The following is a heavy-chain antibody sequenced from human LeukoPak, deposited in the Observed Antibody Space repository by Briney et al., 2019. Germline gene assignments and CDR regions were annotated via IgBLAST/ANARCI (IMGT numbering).Heavy chain of an antibody. CDR1: ASGDDFRSHS. D-gene: IGHD1-1*01. V-gene: IGHV3-21*05. CDR2: IHSSGNYI. J-gene: IGHJ4*02. Sequence: TGGSLRLSCRASASGDDFRSHSLHWVRQARGKGLEWISYIHSSGNYIFDAASVKGRFTVSRDNARNSLYLQMNSLRVEDTAMYYCAREWNSRATFDYWGQGTLVTVSS. CDR3: AREWNSRATFDY.